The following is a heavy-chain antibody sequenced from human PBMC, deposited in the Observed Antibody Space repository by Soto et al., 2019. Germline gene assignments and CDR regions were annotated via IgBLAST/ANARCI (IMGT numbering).Heavy chain of an antibody. Sequence: PSETLSLTCTVSGGSISSSTYYWAWIRQPPGKGLDWAATIYYNGRTYYNPSLKSRVTISLDTSKNHFSLRLGSVTAADTAVYYCARYYDTSDRPYIAPWGQGTLVTVSS. CDR3: ARYYDTSDRPYIAP. J-gene: IGHJ5*02. CDR1: GGSISSSTYY. V-gene: IGHV4-39*02. D-gene: IGHD3-22*01. CDR2: IYYNGRT.